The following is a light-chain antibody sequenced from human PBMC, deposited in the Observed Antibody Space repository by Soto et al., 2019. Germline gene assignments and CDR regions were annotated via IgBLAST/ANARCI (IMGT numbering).Light chain of an antibody. J-gene: IGLJ2*01. CDR3: ATWDESLNAVV. V-gene: IGLV1-44*01. CDR2: NND. Sequence: QSVLTQPPSASETPGQRVTISCSGGNSNIGGDTVNWYQKLPGTAPKLLIYNNDQRPSGVPDRFSCSKSGTSASLAISGLQSEDEAHYYCATWDESLNAVVFGGGTKLTVL. CDR1: NSNIGGDT.